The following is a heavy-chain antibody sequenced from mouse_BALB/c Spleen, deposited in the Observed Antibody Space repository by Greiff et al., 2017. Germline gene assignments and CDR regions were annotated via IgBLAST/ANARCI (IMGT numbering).Heavy chain of an antibody. CDR3: ARYSGTYWYFDV. Sequence: EVKLVESGPELVKPGASVKISCKASGYTFTDYNMHWVKQSHGKSLEWIGYIYPYNGGTGYNQKFKSKATLTVDNSSSTAYMELRSLTSEDSAVYYCARYSGTYWYFDVWGAGTTVTVSS. J-gene: IGHJ1*01. D-gene: IGHD4-1*01. CDR1: GYTFTDYN. CDR2: IYPYNGGT. V-gene: IGHV1S29*02.